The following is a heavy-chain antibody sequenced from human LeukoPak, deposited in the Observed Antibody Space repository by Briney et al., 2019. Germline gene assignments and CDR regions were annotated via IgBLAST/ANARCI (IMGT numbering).Heavy chain of an antibody. CDR3: ARDPRNVLLWFKGGYYYMDV. CDR1: GFTFSSYW. D-gene: IGHD3-10*01. J-gene: IGHJ6*03. CDR2: ISSSSSYI. Sequence: GGSLRLSCAASGFTFSSYWMSWVRQAPGKGLEWVSSISSSSSYIYYADSVKGRFTISRDNAKNSLYLQMNSLRAEDTAVYYCARDPRNVLLWFKGGYYYMDVWGKGTTVTVSS. V-gene: IGHV3-21*01.